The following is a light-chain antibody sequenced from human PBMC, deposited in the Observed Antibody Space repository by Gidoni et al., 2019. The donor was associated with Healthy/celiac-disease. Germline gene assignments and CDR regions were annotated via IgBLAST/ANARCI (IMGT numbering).Light chain of an antibody. CDR1: RSSSSN. V-gene: IGKV3D-15*01. Sequence: EIVMTPYPATMSVSPGERATLSCRASRSSSSNLAWYQQKPGQAPRLLIYGAATRATGLPARFSGSGSGTEFTLTISSLQSEDFAVYYCQQYNNWPRATFGGGTKVESK. CDR2: GAA. J-gene: IGKJ4*01. CDR3: QQYNNWPRAT.